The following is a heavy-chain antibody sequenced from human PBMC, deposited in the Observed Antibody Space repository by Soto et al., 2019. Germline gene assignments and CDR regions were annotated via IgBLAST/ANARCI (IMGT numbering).Heavy chain of an antibody. D-gene: IGHD3-10*01. J-gene: IGHJ6*03. CDR1: GGSFSGYY. CDR3: ARYERFGELSNYMDV. CDR2: INHSEST. V-gene: IGHV4-34*01. Sequence: SETLSLTCAVYGGSFSGYYWSWIRQPPGKGLEWIGEINHSESTNYNPSLKSRVTISVDTSKNQFSLKLSSVTAADTAVYYCARYERFGELSNYMDVWGKGTTVTVSS.